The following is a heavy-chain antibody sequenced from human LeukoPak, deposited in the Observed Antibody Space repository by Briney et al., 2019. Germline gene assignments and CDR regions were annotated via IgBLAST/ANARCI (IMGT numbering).Heavy chain of an antibody. CDR2: INPNSGGT. V-gene: IGHV1-2*02. D-gene: IGHD2-2*01. CDR1: GGTFSSYA. J-gene: IGHJ4*02. Sequence: ASVKVSCKASGGTFSSYAISWVRQAPGQGLEWMGWINPNSGGTNYAQKFQGRVTMTRDTSISTAYMELSRLRSDDTAVYYCARGLSDCSSTSCYFYWGQGTLVTVSS. CDR3: ARGLSDCSSTSCYFY.